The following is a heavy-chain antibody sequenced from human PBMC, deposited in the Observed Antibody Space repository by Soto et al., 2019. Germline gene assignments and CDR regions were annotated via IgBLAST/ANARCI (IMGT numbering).Heavy chain of an antibody. Sequence: EVQLVESGGGLVKPGWSLRLSCAASGFTFSSYNMIWVRQAPRKGLEWVSSISNSGRYIYYADSLKGRFTISRDNAKNSLYLQMNTLRAEDTAVYYCARDREAVAGRGGMDVWGQGTTVTVSS. CDR2: ISNSGRYI. V-gene: IGHV3-21*01. CDR1: GFTFSSYN. J-gene: IGHJ6*01. CDR3: ARDREAVAGRGGMDV. D-gene: IGHD6-19*01.